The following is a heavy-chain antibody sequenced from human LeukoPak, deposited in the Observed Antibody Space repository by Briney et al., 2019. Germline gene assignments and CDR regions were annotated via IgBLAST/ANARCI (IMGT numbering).Heavy chain of an antibody. J-gene: IGHJ4*02. CDR2: ISGSGGST. D-gene: IGHD3-22*01. CDR1: GFTFTSYA. V-gene: IGHV3-23*01. Sequence: GGSLRLSCAASGFTFTSYAMSWVRQAPGKGLEWVSAISGSGGSTYYAHSLKGRFTISRDNSKNTLYLQMNSLRAEDTAVYYCAKATMIVVVIPDYWGQGTLVTVSS. CDR3: AKATMIVVVIPDY.